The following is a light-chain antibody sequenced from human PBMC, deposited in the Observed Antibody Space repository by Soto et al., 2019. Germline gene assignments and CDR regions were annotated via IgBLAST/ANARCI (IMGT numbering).Light chain of an antibody. CDR2: SNN. Sequence: QSVLTQPPSASGTPGQRVTISCSGSSSNIGSNTVNWYQQLPGTAPKLLIYSNNQRPSGVPDRFSGSESGTSASLAISGLQSEDGADYYCAAWDDSLNGPNYVFGTGTKVTVL. CDR3: AAWDDSLNGPNYV. J-gene: IGLJ1*01. V-gene: IGLV1-44*01. CDR1: SSNIGSNT.